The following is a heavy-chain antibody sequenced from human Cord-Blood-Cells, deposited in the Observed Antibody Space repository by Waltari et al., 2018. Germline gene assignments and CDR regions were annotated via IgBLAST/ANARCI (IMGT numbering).Heavy chain of an antibody. D-gene: IGHD1-1*01. V-gene: IGHV3-21*01. CDR1: GCTFSSYS. Sequence: PLVGSGGGLVQPGGSLRLSCAASGCTFSSYSMNRVRQAPGKGLEWVSFISSSSSYIYYADTVKGRFTISRDNAKNSLYLQMNSLRAEDTAVYYCAILGERRFSWGQGTLVTVSS. CDR3: AILGERRFS. CDR2: ISSSSSYI. J-gene: IGHJ4*02.